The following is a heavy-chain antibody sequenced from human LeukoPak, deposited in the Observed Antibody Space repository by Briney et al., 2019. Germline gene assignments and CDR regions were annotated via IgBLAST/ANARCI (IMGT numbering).Heavy chain of an antibody. V-gene: IGHV3-7*01. CDR2: IKQDGSEK. CDR3: ARVGYCSSTSCYLVGAFDI. Sequence: PGGSLRLSCAASGFTLSSYWMSWVRQAPGKGLEWVANIKQDGSEKYYVDSVKGRFTISRDNAKISLYLQMNSLRAEDTAVYYCARVGYCSSTSCYLVGAFDIWGQGTMVTVSS. CDR1: GFTLSSYW. D-gene: IGHD2-2*01. J-gene: IGHJ3*02.